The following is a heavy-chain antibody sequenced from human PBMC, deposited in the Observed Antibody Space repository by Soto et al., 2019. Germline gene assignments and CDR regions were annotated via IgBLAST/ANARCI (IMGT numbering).Heavy chain of an antibody. CDR2: ISHKSSAI. J-gene: IGHJ4*02. CDR3: ARDPYSSTTATIMDY. V-gene: IGHV3-48*02. D-gene: IGHD4-17*01. CDR1: GFTFSNYA. Sequence: GGSLRLSCAASGFTFSNYAMNWVRQAPGKGLEWVSYISHKSSAIYHADSVKGRFTISRDNAKNSLYLQMNSLRDEDTAVYYCARDPYSSTTATIMDYWGQGTLVTVSS.